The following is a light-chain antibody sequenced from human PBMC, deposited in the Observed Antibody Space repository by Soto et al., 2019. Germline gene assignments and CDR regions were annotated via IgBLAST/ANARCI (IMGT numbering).Light chain of an antibody. CDR3: CAYAGASWV. Sequence: QSALTQPPSASGSPGQSVTISCTGTTSDVGGYNYVSWYQQHPGKAPKVMLYEVNKRPSGVPDRFSGSKSGNTAPLTVPGLQAEDEGDYYCCAYAGASWVFGGGTKLTVL. J-gene: IGLJ3*02. CDR2: EVN. V-gene: IGLV2-8*01. CDR1: TSDVGGYNY.